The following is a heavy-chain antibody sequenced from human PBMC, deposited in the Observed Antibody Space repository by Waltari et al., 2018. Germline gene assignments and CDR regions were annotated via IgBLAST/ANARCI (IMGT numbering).Heavy chain of an antibody. CDR2: IYTSGST. J-gene: IGHJ4*02. Sequence: QVQLQESGPGLVKPSETLSLTCTVSGGSISSYYWRWIRQPAGKGLEWIGRIYTSGSTNYNPSLKSRVTMSVDTSKNQFSLKLSSVTAADTAVYYCARDRYCSSTSCSITEPYYFDYWGQGTLVTVSS. CDR1: GGSISSYY. D-gene: IGHD2-2*01. V-gene: IGHV4-4*07. CDR3: ARDRYCSSTSCSITEPYYFDY.